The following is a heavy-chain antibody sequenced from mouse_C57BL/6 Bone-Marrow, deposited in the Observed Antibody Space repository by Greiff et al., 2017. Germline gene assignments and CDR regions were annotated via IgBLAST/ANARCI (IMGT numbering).Heavy chain of an antibody. CDR3: ARPIYYCGRKVAMDY. D-gene: IGHD1-1*01. CDR2: IFPGSGST. J-gene: IGHJ4*01. V-gene: IGHV1-75*01. CDR1: GYTFTDYY. Sequence: VQRVESGPELVKPGASVKISCKASGYTFTDYYINWVKQRPGQGLEWIGWIFPGSGSTYYNEKFKGKATLTVDKSSSTAYMLLSSLTTEDSAVYVCARPIYYCGRKVAMDYWGQGTSVTVSS.